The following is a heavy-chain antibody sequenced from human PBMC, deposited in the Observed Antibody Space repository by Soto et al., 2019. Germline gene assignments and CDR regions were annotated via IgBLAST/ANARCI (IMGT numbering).Heavy chain of an antibody. CDR1: GFTFSSYA. Sequence: GGSLRLSCAASGFTFSSYAMSWVRQAPGKGLEWVSAISGSGGSTYYADSVKGRFTISRDNSKNTLYLQMNSLRAEDTAVYYSAKDLNYYDSSGPPRVYWGQGTLVTVSS. J-gene: IGHJ4*02. V-gene: IGHV3-23*01. D-gene: IGHD3-22*01. CDR3: AKDLNYYDSSGPPRVY. CDR2: ISGSGGST.